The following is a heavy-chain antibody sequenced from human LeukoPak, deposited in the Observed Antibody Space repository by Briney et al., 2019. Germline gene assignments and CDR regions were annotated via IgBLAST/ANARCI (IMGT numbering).Heavy chain of an antibody. J-gene: IGHJ5*02. CDR1: GYSISSHYC. Sequence: SETLSLTCSVSGYSISSHYCWGWIRQPPGKGLAWIGSVCHSGSSFYNPSLKSRLAISIDTSKNEFSLKLSSLTAADTAVYHCARVYSGSSPNWFDPWGQGTLVTVSS. CDR2: VCHSGSS. CDR3: ARVYSGSSPNWFDP. D-gene: IGHD3-10*01. V-gene: IGHV4-38-2*02.